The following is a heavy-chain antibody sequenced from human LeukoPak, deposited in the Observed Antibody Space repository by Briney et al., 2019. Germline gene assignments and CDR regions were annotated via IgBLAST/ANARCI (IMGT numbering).Heavy chain of an antibody. D-gene: IGHD3-3*01. CDR3: ARAGDVLEWLSRSNYYYYMDV. CDR2: ISAYNGNT. V-gene: IGHV1-18*01. CDR1: GYTFTSYG. J-gene: IGHJ6*03. Sequence: ASVKVSCKASGYTFTSYGISWVRQAPGQGLERMGWISAYNGNTNYAQKLQGRVTMTTDTSTSTAYMELRSLRSDDTAVYYCARAGDVLEWLSRSNYYYYMDVWGKGTTVTVSS.